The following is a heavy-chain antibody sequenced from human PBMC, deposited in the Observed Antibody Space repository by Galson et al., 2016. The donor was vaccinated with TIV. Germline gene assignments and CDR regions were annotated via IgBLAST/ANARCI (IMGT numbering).Heavy chain of an antibody. J-gene: IGHJ4*02. V-gene: IGHV1-3*01. D-gene: IGHD3-3*01. CDR3: ARGQTGGFLGWLLSEDPQTYFDY. CDR1: GYTFTSYT. Sequence: SVKVSCKASGYTFTSYTMHWVRQAPGQRLEWMGWIHSGTTKYSENFQGRATITRDTSASTANTELSSLRSEDTAVYYWARGQTGGFLGWLLSEDPQTYFDYWGQGTLVTVSS. CDR2: IHSGTT.